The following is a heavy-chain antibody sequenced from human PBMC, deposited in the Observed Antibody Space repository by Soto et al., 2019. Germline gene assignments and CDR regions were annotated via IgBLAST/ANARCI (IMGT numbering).Heavy chain of an antibody. CDR3: AREGALRFGYYDSSGYPNYYYGMDV. D-gene: IGHD3-22*01. CDR2: ISAYNGNT. Sequence: ASVKVSCKASGYTFTSYGISWVRQAPGQGLEWMGWISAYNGNTNYAQKLQGRVTMTTDTSTSTAYMELRSLRSDDTAVYYCAREGALRFGYYDSSGYPNYYYGMDVWGQGTTVTVSS. CDR1: GYTFTSYG. J-gene: IGHJ6*02. V-gene: IGHV1-18*01.